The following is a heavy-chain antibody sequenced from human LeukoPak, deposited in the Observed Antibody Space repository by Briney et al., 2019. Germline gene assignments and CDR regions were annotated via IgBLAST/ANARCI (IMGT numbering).Heavy chain of an antibody. CDR3: ARDEYSSSWPYYFDY. V-gene: IGHV4-34*01. CDR2: INHSGST. D-gene: IGHD6-13*01. J-gene: IGHJ4*02. CDR1: GGSFSGYY. Sequence: SETLSLTCAVYGGSFSGYYWSWIRQPPGKGLEWIGEINHSGSTNYNPSLKSRVTISVGTSKNQFSLKLSSVTAADTAVYYCARDEYSSSWPYYFDYWGQGTLVTVSS.